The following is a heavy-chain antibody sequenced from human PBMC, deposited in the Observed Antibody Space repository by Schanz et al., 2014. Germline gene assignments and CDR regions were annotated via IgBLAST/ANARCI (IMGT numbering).Heavy chain of an antibody. Sequence: QVRVVESGGGLVKPGGSLRLSCAASGFTFSDYYMNWIRQAPGKGLEWVSYISSGSGYTNYPDSVKGRFTISRDNANNSLFLQMNSLRAEDTAMYYCARRRSGDAFDIWGPGTMVTVSS. V-gene: IGHV3-11*06. CDR2: ISSGSGYT. CDR1: GFTFSDYY. CDR3: ARRRSGDAFDI. J-gene: IGHJ3*02. D-gene: IGHD4-17*01.